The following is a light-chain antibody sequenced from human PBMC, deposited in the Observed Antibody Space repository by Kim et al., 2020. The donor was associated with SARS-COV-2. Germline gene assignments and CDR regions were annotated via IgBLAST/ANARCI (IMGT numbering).Light chain of an antibody. CDR2: GCA. Sequence: ICKFLTWVQQEAGKAPKSPVYGCASLQRWVPSKFSGSGSGTDFTLTISSLQPEDFATYYCQQYKSYPFTFGQGTKLEI. V-gene: IGKV1-16*02. CDR1: ICKF. CDR3: QQYKSYPFT. J-gene: IGKJ2*01.